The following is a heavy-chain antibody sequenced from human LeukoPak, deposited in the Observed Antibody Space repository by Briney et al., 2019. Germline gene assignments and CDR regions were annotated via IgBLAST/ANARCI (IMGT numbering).Heavy chain of an antibody. V-gene: IGHV1-69*04. D-gene: IGHD3-16*02. CDR3: ARGPHPYDYVWGSYRSSQDPFDY. Sequence: ASVKVSCKASGGTFSSYAISWVRQAPGQGLEWMGRIIPILGIANYAQKFQGRVTITADTSTSTAYMELRSLRSDDTAVYYCARGPHPYDYVWGSYRSSQDPFDYWGQGTLVTVSS. J-gene: IGHJ4*02. CDR2: IIPILGIA. CDR1: GGTFSSYA.